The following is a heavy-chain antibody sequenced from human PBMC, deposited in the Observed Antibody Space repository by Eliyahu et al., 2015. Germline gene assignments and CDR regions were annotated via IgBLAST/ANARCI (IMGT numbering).Heavy chain of an antibody. CDR1: GXSISSYY. V-gene: IGHV4-59*01. CDR3: ARVRSSGWSYPLDY. J-gene: IGHJ4*02. Sequence: QVQLQESGPGLVKPSETLSLTCTVSGXSISSYYWSWIRQPPGKGLEWXGYIYYSGSTNYNPSLKSRVTISVDTSKNQLALKLSSVTAADTAVYYCARVRSSGWSYPLDYWGQGTLVTVSS. CDR2: IYYSGST. D-gene: IGHD6-19*01.